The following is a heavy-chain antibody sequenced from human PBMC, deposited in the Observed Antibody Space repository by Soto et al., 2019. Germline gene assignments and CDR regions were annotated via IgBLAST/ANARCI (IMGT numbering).Heavy chain of an antibody. Sequence: QVQLVQSGAEVKKPGSSVKVSCKASGGTFSSYAISWVRQAPGQGLEWMGGIIPIFGTANYAQKFQGRVTITADESTSTADMELSSMRSEDTAVYYCARESRYCSGGSCYFLPGIDYWGQGTLVTVSS. V-gene: IGHV1-69*12. D-gene: IGHD2-15*01. CDR2: IIPIFGTA. CDR3: ARESRYCSGGSCYFLPGIDY. J-gene: IGHJ4*02. CDR1: GGTFSSYA.